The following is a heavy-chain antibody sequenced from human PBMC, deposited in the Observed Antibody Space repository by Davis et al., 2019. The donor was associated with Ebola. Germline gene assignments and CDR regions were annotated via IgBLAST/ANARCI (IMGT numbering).Heavy chain of an antibody. CDR2: ISSSGSSI. V-gene: IGHV3-11*04. D-gene: IGHD2-15*01. J-gene: IGHJ4*02. CDR3: ASIGGPSFDY. CDR1: GFTFSDYY. Sequence: GESLKISCAASGFTFSDYYMSWIRQAPGKGLEWVSYISSSGSSIYYADSVKGRFTISRDNAKNSLYLQMNSLRAEDTAVYYCASIGGPSFDYWGQGTLVTVSS.